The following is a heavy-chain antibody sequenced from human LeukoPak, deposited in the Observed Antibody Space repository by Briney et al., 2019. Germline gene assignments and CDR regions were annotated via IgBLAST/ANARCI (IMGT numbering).Heavy chain of an antibody. CDR1: GFTFSSYG. CDR3: AKDQDRMDIVVVPTAEDWFDP. V-gene: IGHV3-30*02. Sequence: GGSLRLSCAASGFTFSSYGIHWVRQAPGKGLEWVAFIRYDGSNKYYADSVKGRFTISRDNSKNTLFLQMNSLRPEDTAVYYCAKDQDRMDIVVVPTAEDWFDPWGQGTLVTVSS. CDR2: IRYDGSNK. D-gene: IGHD2-2*03. J-gene: IGHJ5*02.